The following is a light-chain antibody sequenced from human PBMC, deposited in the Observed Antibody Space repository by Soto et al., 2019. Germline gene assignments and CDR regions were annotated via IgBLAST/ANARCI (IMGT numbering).Light chain of an antibody. J-gene: IGKJ2*01. CDR3: HQYGSSPLFT. Sequence: EIVLTQSPGTLSLSPGERATLSCRASQSVSSSYLAWYQQKPGQAPRLLIYGASSRATRIPDRFSGSGSGTHFTLTISRLEPEDFAVYYCHQYGSSPLFTFGQGTKLEIK. CDR1: QSVSSSY. CDR2: GAS. V-gene: IGKV3-20*01.